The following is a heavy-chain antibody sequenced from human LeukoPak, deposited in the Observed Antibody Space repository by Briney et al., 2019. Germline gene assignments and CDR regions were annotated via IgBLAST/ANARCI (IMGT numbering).Heavy chain of an antibody. CDR1: GFTFSSYG. J-gene: IGHJ4*02. D-gene: IGHD3-9*01. CDR3: ARGGNILTGYHDIDY. CDR2: IRYDGSNK. Sequence: GSLRLSCAASGFTFSSYGMHWVRQAPGKGLEWVAFIRYDGSNKYYADSVKGRFTISRDNSKNTLYLQMNSLRAGDTAVYYCARGGNILTGYHDIDYWGQGTLVTVSS. V-gene: IGHV3-30*02.